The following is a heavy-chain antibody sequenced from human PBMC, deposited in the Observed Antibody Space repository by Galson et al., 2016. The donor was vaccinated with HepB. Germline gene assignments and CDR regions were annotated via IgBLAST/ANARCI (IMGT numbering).Heavy chain of an antibody. CDR3: ARDHSLGPGVVYYFDY. CDR1: GFNFNIYR. CDR2: IGFNPNNL. V-gene: IGHV3-21*01. D-gene: IGHD3-10*01. Sequence: LRLSCAVSGFNFNIYRMNWVRQAPGKGLEWVAAIGFNPNNLYYADSVKGRFTIARDNTRSSLFLQMNSLTVEDTAVYFCARDHSLGPGVVYYFDYWGQGTLVTVSS. J-gene: IGHJ4*02.